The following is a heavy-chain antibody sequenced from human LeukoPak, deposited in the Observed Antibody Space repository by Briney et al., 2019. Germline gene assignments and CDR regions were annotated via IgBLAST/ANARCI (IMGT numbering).Heavy chain of an antibody. CDR3: ARVIVATQYYYYYYMDV. Sequence: SVKVSCKASGVTFSSYAISWVRQAPGQGLEWMGGIIPIFGTANYAQKFQGRVTITTDESTSTAYMELSSLRSEDTAVYYCARVIVATQYYYYYYMDVWGKGTTVTVSS. D-gene: IGHD5-12*01. CDR1: GVTFSSYA. CDR2: IIPIFGTA. J-gene: IGHJ6*03. V-gene: IGHV1-69*05.